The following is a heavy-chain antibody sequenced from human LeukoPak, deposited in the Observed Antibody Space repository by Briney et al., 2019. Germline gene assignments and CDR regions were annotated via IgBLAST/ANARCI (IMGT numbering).Heavy chain of an antibody. CDR1: GGSVSSGSYY. CDR3: AREGLYGDYVWSLDY. CDR2: IYYSGST. Sequence: SETLSLTSTVSGGSVSSGSYYWSWIRQPPGKGLEGIGYIYYSGSTNYNPSLKSRVTISVDTSKNQFSLKLSSVTAADTAVYYCAREGLYGDYVWSLDYWGQGTLVTVSS. D-gene: IGHD4-17*01. J-gene: IGHJ4*02. V-gene: IGHV4-61*01.